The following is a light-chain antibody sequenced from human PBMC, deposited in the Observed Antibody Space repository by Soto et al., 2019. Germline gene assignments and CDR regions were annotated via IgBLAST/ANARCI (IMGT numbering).Light chain of an antibody. CDR1: SSNIGSNT. CDR2: SNN. J-gene: IGLJ2*01. V-gene: IGLV1-44*01. Sequence: QPVLTQPPSASGTPGQGVTISCSGSSSNIGSNTVNWYQQLPGTAPKLLIYSNNQRPSGVPDRFSGSKSGTSASLAISGLQSEDEADYYCAAWDDSLKGVFGGGTKVTVL. CDR3: AAWDDSLKGV.